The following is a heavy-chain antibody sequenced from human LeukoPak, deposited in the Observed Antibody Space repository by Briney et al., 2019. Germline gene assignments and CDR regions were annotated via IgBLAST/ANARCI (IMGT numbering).Heavy chain of an antibody. CDR2: ISGSGVTT. V-gene: IGHV3-23*01. CDR1: GFPFTSYA. D-gene: IGHD3-9*01. Sequence: GGSLRLSCAASGFPFTSYAMTWVRKAPGKGLELVSAISGSGVTTYFADSVKGRFTISRDNSKNTLYLQMNSLRAEDTAVYYCAKNVREADWYYYYMDVWGKGTTVTVSS. J-gene: IGHJ6*03. CDR3: AKNVREADWYYYYMDV.